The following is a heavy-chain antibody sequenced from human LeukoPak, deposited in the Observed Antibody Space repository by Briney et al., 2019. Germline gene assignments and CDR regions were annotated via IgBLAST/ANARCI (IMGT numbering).Heavy chain of an antibody. Sequence: PSEALSLTCTVSGGSIGSSSYYWGWIRQPPGKGLEWIGSIYYSGSTYYNPSLKSRVTISVDTSKNQFSLKLSSVTAADTAVYYCARGEAPITGIIDYWGQGTLVTVSS. D-gene: IGHD1-20*01. J-gene: IGHJ4*02. CDR3: ARGEAPITGIIDY. CDR1: GGSIGSSSYY. CDR2: IYYSGST. V-gene: IGHV4-39*07.